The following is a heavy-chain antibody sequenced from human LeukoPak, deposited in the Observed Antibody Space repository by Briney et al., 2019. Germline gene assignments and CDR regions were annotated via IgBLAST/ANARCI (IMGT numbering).Heavy chain of an antibody. V-gene: IGHV3-23*01. CDR2: IRDSGSST. CDR1: GFTFIIYA. CDR3: AKVGGDSGWHFDY. D-gene: IGHD6-19*01. Sequence: PGGSLRLSCSASGFTFIIYAMNWVRQAPGKGLEWVSTIRDSGSSTYYADSVKGRFTISIDNSKNTLYLQMNSLRAEDTAVYYCAKVGGDSGWHFDYWSQGNLVTVSS. J-gene: IGHJ4*02.